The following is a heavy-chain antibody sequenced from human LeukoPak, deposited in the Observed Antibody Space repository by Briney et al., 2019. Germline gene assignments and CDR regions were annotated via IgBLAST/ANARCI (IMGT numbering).Heavy chain of an antibody. J-gene: IGHJ4*02. CDR1: GASISGSNYY. CDR2: IYHIGGTT. Sequence: SETLSLTCTVSGASISGSNYYWTWIRQPAGKELEWIGYIYHIGGTTNYNPSLKSRVTISEDTSKNQFSLKMNSVTAADTAVYYCARAVTTGLDYFDYWGQGILITVSS. V-gene: IGHV4-61*10. CDR3: ARAVTTGLDYFDY. D-gene: IGHD4-17*01.